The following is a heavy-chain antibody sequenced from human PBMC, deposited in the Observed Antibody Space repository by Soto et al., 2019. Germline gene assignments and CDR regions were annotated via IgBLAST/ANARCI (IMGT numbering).Heavy chain of an antibody. V-gene: IGHV3-7*01. CDR3: ARDPGAAAFSDAFDI. CDR1: GFTFSSYW. Sequence: GGSLRLSCAASGFTFSSYWMSWVRQAPGKGLEWVANIKQVGREKYYVDSVKGRFTISRDNAKNSLYLQMNSLRAEDTAVYYCARDPGAAAFSDAFDIWGQGTMVTVSS. CDR2: IKQVGREK. D-gene: IGHD6-13*01. J-gene: IGHJ3*02.